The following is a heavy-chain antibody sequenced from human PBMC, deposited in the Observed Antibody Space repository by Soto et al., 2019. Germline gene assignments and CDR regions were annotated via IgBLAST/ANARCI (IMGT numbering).Heavy chain of an antibody. CDR1: GVSISNPYYY. CDR2: IHYSGST. D-gene: IGHD2-2*01. Sequence: QLQLQQSGPGLVKPSETLSLTCTVSGVSISNPYYYWGWIRQTPGKGLEWIGSIHYSGSTFYNPSLRIRFTISLDTSRNQFSLRLTSVSVADTAVYYCARRQSTDTLQAPAAIYADDGFDFWGQGTMVTVSS. V-gene: IGHV4-39*01. CDR3: ARRQSTDTLQAPAAIYADDGFDF. J-gene: IGHJ3*01.